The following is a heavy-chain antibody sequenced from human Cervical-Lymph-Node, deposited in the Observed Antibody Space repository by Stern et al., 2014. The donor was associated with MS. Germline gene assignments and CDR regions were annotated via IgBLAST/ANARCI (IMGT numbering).Heavy chain of an antibody. D-gene: IGHD4-17*01. CDR3: AGPTTVTVGAMDV. V-gene: IGHV1-69*01. CDR1: GGDFSSFA. CDR2: IIPIFGIP. J-gene: IGHJ6*02. Sequence: QMQLVQSGAEVKKPGSSVKISCKASGGDFSSFAINWVRQAPGQGLEWVGGIIPIFGIPNYAQKFQGRVTITADDSTSTAYMELSSLRSEDTAVDYCAGPTTVTVGAMDVWGQGTTVTVSS.